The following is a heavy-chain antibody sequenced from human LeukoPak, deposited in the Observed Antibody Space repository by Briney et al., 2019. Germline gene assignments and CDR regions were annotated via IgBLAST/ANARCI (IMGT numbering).Heavy chain of an antibody. CDR2: ISGSGYDT. Sequence: GGSLRLSCAGSGFSFSNYGMTWVRQAPGKGLEWVSAISGSGYDTYYAESVRGRFTISRDNSKNTLYLQMNSLRAEDTAVYYCASPLRRPYYYGMDVWGQGTTVTVSS. D-gene: IGHD3-16*01. CDR3: ASPLRRPYYYGMDV. J-gene: IGHJ6*02. V-gene: IGHV3-23*01. CDR1: GFSFSNYG.